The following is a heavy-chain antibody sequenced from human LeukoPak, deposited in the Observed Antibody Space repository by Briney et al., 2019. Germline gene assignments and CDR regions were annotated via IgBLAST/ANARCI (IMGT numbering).Heavy chain of an antibody. Sequence: GASVKVSCKASGGTFSIYAISWVRQAPGQGLEWMGGIIPIFGTANYAQKFQGRVTITADESTSTAYMELSSLRSEDTAVYYCARPKKYYDFWSGYSLYYYGMDVWGQGTTVTVSS. CDR3: ARPKKYYDFWSGYSLYYYGMDV. D-gene: IGHD3-3*01. J-gene: IGHJ6*02. V-gene: IGHV1-69*13. CDR2: IIPIFGTA. CDR1: GGTFSIYA.